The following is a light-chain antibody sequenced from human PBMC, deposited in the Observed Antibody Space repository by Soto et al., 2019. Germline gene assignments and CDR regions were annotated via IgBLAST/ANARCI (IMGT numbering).Light chain of an antibody. CDR1: QSISTW. J-gene: IGKJ1*01. Sequence: SQMTQSPSTLSASVVERVTITCRASQSISTWLAWYQQKPGKAPKLLIYDASSLESGVPSRFSGSGSGTEFTLTISSLQPDDFATYYCQQYNSYWTFGQGTKVDI. CDR2: DAS. CDR3: QQYNSYWT. V-gene: IGKV1-5*01.